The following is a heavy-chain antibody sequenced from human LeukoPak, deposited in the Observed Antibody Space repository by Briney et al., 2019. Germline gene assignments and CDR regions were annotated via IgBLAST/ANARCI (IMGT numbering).Heavy chain of an antibody. V-gene: IGHV4-34*01. J-gene: IGHJ5*02. D-gene: IGHD3-3*01. CDR2: INHSGST. Sequence: SETLSLTCAVYGGSFSGYYWSWIRQPPGKGLEWIGEINHSGSTNYNPSLKSRVTISVDTSKNQFSLKLSSVTAADTAVYYCARDRHYDFWSGYYTGYELDPWGQGTLVTVSS. CDR1: GGSFSGYY. CDR3: ARDRHYDFWSGYYTGYELDP.